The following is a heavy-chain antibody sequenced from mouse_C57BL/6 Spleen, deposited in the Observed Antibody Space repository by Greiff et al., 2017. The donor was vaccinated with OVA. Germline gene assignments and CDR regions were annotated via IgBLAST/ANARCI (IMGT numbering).Heavy chain of an antibody. J-gene: IGHJ4*01. CDR1: GFSLTSYG. Sequence: VQLQESGPGLVQPSQSLSITCTVSGFSLTSYGVHWVRQSPGKGLEWLGVIWSGGSTDYNAAFISRLSISKDNSKSQVFFKMNSLQADDTAIYYCARNWGTTVVALYAMDYWGQGTSVTVSS. CDR3: ARNWGTTVVALYAMDY. D-gene: IGHD1-1*01. CDR2: IWSGGST. V-gene: IGHV2-2*01.